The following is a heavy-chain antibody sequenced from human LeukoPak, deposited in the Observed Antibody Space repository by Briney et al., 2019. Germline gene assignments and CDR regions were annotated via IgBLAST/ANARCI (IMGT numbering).Heavy chain of an antibody. CDR2: IRRKGQSYTT. CDR1: GFTFSDYI. Sequence: SGGSLRLSCSASGFTFSDYILDWVRQAPGKGLEWVGRIRRKGQSYTTEYAASVKGRFTISRDDSKNSLYLHMNSLKTEDTAVYHCSRDGGEGGSSAFDIWGPGTMVTVSS. D-gene: IGHD1-26*01. V-gene: IGHV3-72*01. J-gene: IGHJ3*02. CDR3: SRDGGEGGSSAFDI.